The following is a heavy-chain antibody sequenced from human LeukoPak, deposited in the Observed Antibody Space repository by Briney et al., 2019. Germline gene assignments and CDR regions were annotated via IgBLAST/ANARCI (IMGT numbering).Heavy chain of an antibody. CDR1: GGSISSYY. Sequence: SESLSLTCTVSGGSISSYYWSWIRQPPGKGLEWIGYIYYSGITNYNPSLKSRVTISVDTSKNQFSLKLTSVTAADTAVYYCARYIAAGENRFDPWGQGTLVTVSS. CDR3: ARYIAAGENRFDP. J-gene: IGHJ5*02. D-gene: IGHD6-25*01. V-gene: IGHV4-59*01. CDR2: IYYSGIT.